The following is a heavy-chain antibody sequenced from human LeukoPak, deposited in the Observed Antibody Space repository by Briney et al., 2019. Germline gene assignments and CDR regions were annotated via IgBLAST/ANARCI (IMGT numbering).Heavy chain of an antibody. CDR2: IYTSGST. V-gene: IGHV4-4*07. CDR3: ARDVTQRFSYYYYMDV. D-gene: IGHD1-14*01. J-gene: IGHJ6*03. Sequence: SETLSLTCTVSGDSISSFHWSWIRQPAGKGLEWIGRIYTSGSTNYNPSLKSRVTMSVDTSKNQFSLKLSSVTAADTAVYYCARDVTQRFSYYYYMDVWGKGTTVTVSS. CDR1: GDSISSFH.